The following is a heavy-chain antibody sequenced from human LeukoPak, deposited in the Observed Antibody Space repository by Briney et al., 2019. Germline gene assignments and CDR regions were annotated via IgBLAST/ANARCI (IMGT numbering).Heavy chain of an antibody. Sequence: PSETLSLTCTVSGGSISSYYWSWIRQPPGKGLEWIGYIYYSGSTNYNPSLKSRVTISVDTSKNQFSLKLSSVTAADTAVYYCARLSNLVPMGFDPWGQGTLVTVSS. CDR1: GGSISSYY. CDR3: ARLSNLVPMGFDP. D-gene: IGHD2-8*01. J-gene: IGHJ5*02. CDR2: IYYSGST. V-gene: IGHV4-59*01.